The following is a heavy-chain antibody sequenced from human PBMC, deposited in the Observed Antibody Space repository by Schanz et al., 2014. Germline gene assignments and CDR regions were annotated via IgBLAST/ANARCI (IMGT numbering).Heavy chain of an antibody. CDR3: ARAGQDFEYSSLSPIWYFDL. CDR2: INPSGGGT. D-gene: IGHD6-6*01. Sequence: QVQLVQSGAEVKKPGASVKVSCKASGYTFVSYSMHWVRQAPGQGLEWMGIINPSGGGTSYALRFQDRVTVTRDTSRSTVYMELSRLRSDDTAVYYCARAGQDFEYSSLSPIWYFDLWGRGTLVTVSS. J-gene: IGHJ2*01. CDR1: GYTFVSYS. V-gene: IGHV1-46*01.